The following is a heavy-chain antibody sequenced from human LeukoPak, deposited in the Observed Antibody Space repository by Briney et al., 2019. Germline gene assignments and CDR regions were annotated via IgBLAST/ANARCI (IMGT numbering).Heavy chain of an antibody. Sequence: ASVKVSCKVSGYTLTELSMHWVRQAPGQGLEWMGWISAYNGNTNYAQKLQGRVTMTTDTSTSTAYMELRSLRSDDTAVYYCARGSGSYSLAFDIWGQGTMVTVSS. V-gene: IGHV1-18*01. CDR3: ARGSGSYSLAFDI. D-gene: IGHD1-26*01. CDR1: GYTLTELS. J-gene: IGHJ3*02. CDR2: ISAYNGNT.